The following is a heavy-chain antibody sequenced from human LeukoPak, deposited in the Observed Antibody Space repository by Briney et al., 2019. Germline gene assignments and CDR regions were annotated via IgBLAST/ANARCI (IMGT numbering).Heavy chain of an antibody. CDR2: VYFTGST. D-gene: IGHD5-24*01. J-gene: IGHJ4*02. Sequence: PSETLSLTCTVSGGSISTYYWSWLRRPPGKGLEWVGYVYFTGSTKYNPSLKTRVTISLDTSNNQFSLNLRSVTAADTAVYFCARIDVSWDGYNSLDYWGQGTLVTVSS. V-gene: IGHV4-59*01. CDR3: ARIDVSWDGYNSLDY. CDR1: GGSISTYY.